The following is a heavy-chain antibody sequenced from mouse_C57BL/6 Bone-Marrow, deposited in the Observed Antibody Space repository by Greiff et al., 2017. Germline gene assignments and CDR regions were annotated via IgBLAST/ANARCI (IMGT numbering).Heavy chain of an antibody. D-gene: IGHD1-1*01. Sequence: QVQLQQPGAELVKPGASVKLSCKASGYTFTSYWMHWVKQRPGQGLEWIGKIQPNSGSTNYNEKFKSKATLTVDKSSSTAYMQLRSLTSEDSAVYYRARTAYCYGSSSYYFDYWCQGTTLTVSS. CDR3: ARTAYCYGSSSYYFDY. CDR1: GYTFTSYW. J-gene: IGHJ2*01. CDR2: IQPNSGST. V-gene: IGHV1-64*01.